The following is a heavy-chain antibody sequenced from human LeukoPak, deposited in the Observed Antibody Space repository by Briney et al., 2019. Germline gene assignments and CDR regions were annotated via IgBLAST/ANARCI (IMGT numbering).Heavy chain of an antibody. D-gene: IGHD6-19*01. CDR1: GFTFSSYS. CDR2: ISSSSSTI. V-gene: IGHV3-48*01. J-gene: IGHJ4*02. CDR3: ARGVPGIAVAPAPL. Sequence: GGSLRLSCAASGFTFSSYSMNWVRQAPGKGLEWVSYISSSSSTIYYADSVKGRFTISRDNAKNSLYLQMNSLRAEDTAVYYCARGVPGIAVAPAPLWGQGTLVTVSS.